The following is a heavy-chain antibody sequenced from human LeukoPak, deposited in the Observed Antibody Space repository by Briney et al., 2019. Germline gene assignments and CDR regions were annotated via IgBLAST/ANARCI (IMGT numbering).Heavy chain of an antibody. CDR1: GFTFSSYW. CDR2: IKQDGSEK. J-gene: IGHJ6*02. D-gene: IGHD2-2*02. Sequence: GGSLRLSCAASGFTFSSYWMSWVRQAPGKGLEWVANIKQDGSEKYYVDSVKGRFTISRDNAKNSLYLQMNSLRAEDTAVYYCARALGYCSSTSCYTSSYYYYGMDVWGQGTTVTVSS. V-gene: IGHV3-7*01. CDR3: ARALGYCSSTSCYTSSYYYYGMDV.